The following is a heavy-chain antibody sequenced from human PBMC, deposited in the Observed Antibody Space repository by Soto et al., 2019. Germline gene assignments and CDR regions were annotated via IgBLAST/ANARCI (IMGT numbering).Heavy chain of an antibody. CDR1: GFSLSTRGVG. Sequence: QITLNESGPTLVKPTQTLTLTCTFSGFSLSTRGVGVGWIRQPPGKALEWLALLYWDDDERYSPSLMSRLTITKDTSQNQVFLTITNMDPVDTATYYCAHRPRGFTYFFDYWGQGTLVTVSS. J-gene: IGHJ4*02. V-gene: IGHV2-5*02. CDR2: LYWDDDE. CDR3: AHRPRGFTYFFDY.